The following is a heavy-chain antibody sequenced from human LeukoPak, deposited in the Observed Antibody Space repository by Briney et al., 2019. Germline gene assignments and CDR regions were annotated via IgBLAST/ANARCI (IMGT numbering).Heavy chain of an antibody. J-gene: IGHJ3*02. D-gene: IGHD6-19*01. CDR3: ARSHYSSGWPFAFDI. Sequence: SETLSLTCAVYGGSFSGYYWSWIRQPPGKGLEWIGEINHSGSTNYNPSLKSRVTISVDTSKNQFSLKLTSLTAADTAVYYCARSHYSSGWPFAFDIWGQGTMVTVSS. CDR2: INHSGST. CDR1: GGSFSGYY. V-gene: IGHV4-34*01.